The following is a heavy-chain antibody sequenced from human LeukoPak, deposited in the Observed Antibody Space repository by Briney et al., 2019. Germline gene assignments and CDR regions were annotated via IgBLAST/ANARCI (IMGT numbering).Heavy chain of an antibody. V-gene: IGHV3-33*01. CDR2: IWYDASNK. Sequence: GGSLRLSCAASGFTFSSFGMHWVRQAPGKGLEWVAVIWYDASNKYYADSVKGRFTISRDNSKNTLFLQMNSLRDDDTAVYYCVRGGGVSRFNYFDPWGQGTLVIVSS. CDR3: VRGGGVSRFNYFDP. D-gene: IGHD6-13*01. CDR1: GFTFSSFG. J-gene: IGHJ5*02.